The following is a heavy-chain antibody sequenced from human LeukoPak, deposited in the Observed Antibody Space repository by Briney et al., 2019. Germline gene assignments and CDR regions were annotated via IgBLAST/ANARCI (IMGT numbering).Heavy chain of an antibody. V-gene: IGHV4-31*03. D-gene: IGHD3-10*01. J-gene: IGHJ6*02. CDR1: GGSISSGGYY. Sequence: SETLSLTCTVSGGSISSGGYYWSWIRQHPGKGLEWIGYIYYSRSTYYNPSLKSRVTISVDTSKHQFSLKLSSVTAADTAVYYCARAVGSGPTRKDYYYYGMDVWGQGTTVTVSS. CDR3: ARAVGSGPTRKDYYYYGMDV. CDR2: IYYSRST.